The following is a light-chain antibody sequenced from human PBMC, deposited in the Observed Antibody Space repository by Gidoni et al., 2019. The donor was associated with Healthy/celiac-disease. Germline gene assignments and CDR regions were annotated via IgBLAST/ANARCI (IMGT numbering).Light chain of an antibody. CDR2: AAS. J-gene: IGKJ4*01. CDR1: QSISSY. Sequence: DIQMTQSPSSLSASVGDRVPITCRASQSISSYLNWYQQKPGKAPKLLIYAASSLQSGVPSRFSGSGSGTDFTLTISSLQPEDFATYYCQQRAAFGGGTKVEIK. CDR3: QQRAA. V-gene: IGKV1-39*01.